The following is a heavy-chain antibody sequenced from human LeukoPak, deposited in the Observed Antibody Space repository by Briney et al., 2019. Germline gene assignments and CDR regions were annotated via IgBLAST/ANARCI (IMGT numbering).Heavy chain of an antibody. CDR1: GGSISSSSYY. CDR3: ARRGYCSSTSCFEYWFDP. CDR2: IYYSGST. Sequence: SETLSLTCTVSGGSISSSSYYWGWIRQPPGKGLEWIGIIYYSGSTYYNPSLKSRLTISVDTSKNQFSLKLSSVTATDTAVYYCARRGYCSSTSCFEYWFDPWGQGTLVTVSS. V-gene: IGHV4-39*01. J-gene: IGHJ5*02. D-gene: IGHD2-2*01.